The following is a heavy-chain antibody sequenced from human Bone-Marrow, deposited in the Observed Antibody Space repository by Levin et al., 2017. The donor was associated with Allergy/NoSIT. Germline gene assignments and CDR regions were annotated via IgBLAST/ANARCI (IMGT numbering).Heavy chain of an antibody. J-gene: IGHJ6*02. Sequence: SCAASGFTFSNYAMHWVRQAPGKGLEWVALISFNGNKIYYADSVKGRFTISRDNSKNTLYLQANSLRPEDTAVYFCARAFGNTMYYGMDVWGQGTTVTVSS. V-gene: IGHV3-30*04. CDR3: ARAFGNTMYYGMDV. CDR2: ISFNGNKI. D-gene: IGHD3-10*02. CDR1: GFTFSNYA.